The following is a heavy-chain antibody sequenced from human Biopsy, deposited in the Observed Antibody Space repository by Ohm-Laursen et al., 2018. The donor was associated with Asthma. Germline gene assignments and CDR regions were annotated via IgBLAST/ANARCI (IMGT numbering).Heavy chain of an antibody. CDR3: ASDFPKDYVRYNFQF. J-gene: IGHJ4*02. V-gene: IGHV1-24*01. D-gene: IGHD4-17*01. CDR1: GYSLTDLS. CDR2: HDHEEGGT. Sequence: SSVKVSCKISGYSLTDLSMHWVRQAPGQGLEWMGGHDHEEGGTVNAWRFQGRVTMTEDTSTDTAYMELSSLSSDNTAVYYCASDFPKDYVRYNFQFWGQGTLVTVSS.